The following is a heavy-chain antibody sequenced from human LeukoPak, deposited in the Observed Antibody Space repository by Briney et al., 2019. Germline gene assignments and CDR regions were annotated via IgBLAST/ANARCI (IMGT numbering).Heavy chain of an antibody. CDR3: ARTYCSSTSCYYNWFDP. J-gene: IGHJ5*02. Sequence: SETLSLTCTVSGGSISSGSYYWSWIRQPAGKGLEWIGRIYTSGSTNYNPSLKSRVTISVDTSKNQFSLKLSSVTAADTAVYYCARTYCSSTSCYYNWFDPWGQGTLVTVSS. CDR2: IYTSGST. V-gene: IGHV4-61*02. CDR1: GGSISSGSYY. D-gene: IGHD2-2*01.